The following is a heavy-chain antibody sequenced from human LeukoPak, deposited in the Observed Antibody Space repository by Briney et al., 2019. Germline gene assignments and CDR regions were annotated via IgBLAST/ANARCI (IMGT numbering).Heavy chain of an antibody. J-gene: IGHJ6*02. CDR2: IGTAGDT. V-gene: IGHV3-13*01. Sequence: GGSLRLSCAASGFTFSSYDMHWVRQATGKGLEWVSAIGTAGDTYYPGSVKGRFTISRENAKNSLYLQMNSLRAGDTAVYYCARVGARVPRRNYGMDVWGQGVLVTVSS. D-gene: IGHD3-16*01. CDR1: GFTFSSYD. CDR3: ARVGARVPRRNYGMDV.